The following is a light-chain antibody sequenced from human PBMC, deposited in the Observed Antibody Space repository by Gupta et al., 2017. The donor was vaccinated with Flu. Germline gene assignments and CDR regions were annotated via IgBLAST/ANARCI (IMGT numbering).Light chain of an antibody. CDR1: SSDVGIYNR. CDR3: SSYTSDDTWV. J-gene: IGLJ3*02. CDR2: EVS. V-gene: IGLV2-18*02. Sequence: SVTISRTGTSSDVGIYNRVSWYQQPTGTAPKLIIYEVSTRPSGVPDRLSGSKSGNTASLTISGLQAEDETDYYGSSYTSDDTWVFGGGTKLTVL.